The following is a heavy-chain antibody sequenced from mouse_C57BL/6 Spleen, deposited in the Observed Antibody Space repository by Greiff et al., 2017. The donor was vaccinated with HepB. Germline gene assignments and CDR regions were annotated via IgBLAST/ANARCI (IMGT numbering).Heavy chain of an antibody. Sequence: EVQGVESERGLVQPGSSMKLSCTASGFTFSDYYMAWVRQVPEKGLEWVANINYDGSSTYYLDSLKSRFIISRDNAKNILYLQMSSLKSEDTATYYCARGDSNYVPYAMDYWGQGTSVTVSS. J-gene: IGHJ4*01. CDR2: INYDGSST. D-gene: IGHD2-5*01. V-gene: IGHV5-16*01. CDR3: ARGDSNYVPYAMDY. CDR1: GFTFSDYY.